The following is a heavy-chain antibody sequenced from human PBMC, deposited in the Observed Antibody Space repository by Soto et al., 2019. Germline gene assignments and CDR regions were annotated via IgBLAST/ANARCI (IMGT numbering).Heavy chain of an antibody. J-gene: IGHJ3*02. CDR3: AREDVFTGHSDAFAI. V-gene: IGHV3-33*01. CDR1: GFTFNTYV. D-gene: IGHD3-9*01. CDR2: IWYDGSIE. Sequence: QVQLVESGGGVVQPGTSLRLSCAASGFTFNTYVMHWVRQAPGKGLEWVALIWYDGSIENYADSVKGRFSISRDNSENMLYLQMKSLRSEDTAVYYCAREDVFTGHSDAFAIWCRGTMVTVSS.